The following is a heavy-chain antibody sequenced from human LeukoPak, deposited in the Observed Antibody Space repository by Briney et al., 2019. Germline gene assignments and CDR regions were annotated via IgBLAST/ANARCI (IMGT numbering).Heavy chain of an antibody. CDR1: GFTFSSYA. J-gene: IGHJ5*02. D-gene: IGHD2-2*01. V-gene: IGHV3-23*01. CDR2: ISGSGGST. CDR3: AKGLVVVPAAPNWFDP. Sequence: GGSLRLSCAASGFTFSSYAMSWVRQAPGKGLEWVSAISGSGGSTYYADSVKGRFTISRDNSKNTLYLQMNSLRAEDTAVYYCAKGLVVVPAAPNWFDPWGQGTLVTVSS.